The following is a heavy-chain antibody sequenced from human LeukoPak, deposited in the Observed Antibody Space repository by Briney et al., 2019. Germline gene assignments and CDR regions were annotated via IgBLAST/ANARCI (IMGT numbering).Heavy chain of an antibody. CDR2: IYTSGST. CDR1: GGSISSGSYY. V-gene: IGHV4-61*02. J-gene: IGHJ4*02. CDR3: ARGVDY. Sequence: KTSETLSLTCTVSGGSISSGSYYWSWIRQPAGKGLEWIGRIYTSGSTNYNPSLKSRVTISVDTSKNQFSLKLSSVTAADTAVYYCARGVDYWGQGTLVTVSS.